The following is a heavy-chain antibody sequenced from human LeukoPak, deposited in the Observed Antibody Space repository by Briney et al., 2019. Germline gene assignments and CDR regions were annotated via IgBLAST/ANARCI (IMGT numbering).Heavy chain of an antibody. J-gene: IGHJ4*02. D-gene: IGHD6-13*01. CDR2: IYSDGST. V-gene: IGHV3-53*01. CDR3: ARGEGGIAASPEDY. CDR1: GFTFSSYA. Sequence: GGSLRLSCAASGFTFSSYAMHWVRQAPGKGLEWVSVIYSDGSTYYADSVKGRFTISRDHSKNTLYLQMNSLRAEDTAVYYRARGEGGIAASPEDYWGQGTLVTVSS.